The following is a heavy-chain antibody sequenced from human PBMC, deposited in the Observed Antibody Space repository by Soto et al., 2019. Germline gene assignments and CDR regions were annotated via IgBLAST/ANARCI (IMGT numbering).Heavy chain of an antibody. CDR1: GGSISSGDYY. V-gene: IGHV4-30-4*01. D-gene: IGHD3-10*01. J-gene: IGHJ3*02. Sequence: LSLTCTVSGGSISSGDYYWSWVRQPPGKGLEWIGYIYYSGSTWYNPSLKSRVTISIDTSKNQFSLKLRSVTSADTAVYYCARDRITMVRGAVDAFDIWGQGTMVTVSS. CDR2: IYYSGST. CDR3: ARDRITMVRGAVDAFDI.